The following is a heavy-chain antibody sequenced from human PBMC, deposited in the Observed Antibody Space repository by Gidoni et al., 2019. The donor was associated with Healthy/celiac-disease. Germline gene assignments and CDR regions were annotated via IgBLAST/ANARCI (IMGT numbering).Heavy chain of an antibody. J-gene: IGHJ2*01. Sequence: EVQLVESGGGLVQPGGSLRLSCAASGFTFSSYSRNWVRQAPGKGLEWVSYISSSSSTIYYADSVKGRFTISRDNAKNSLYLQMNSLRDEDTAVYYCAREIVVVPAAIHEGYWYFDLWGRGTLVTVSS. V-gene: IGHV3-48*02. CDR2: ISSSSSTI. D-gene: IGHD2-2*02. CDR1: GFTFSSYS. CDR3: AREIVVVPAAIHEGYWYFDL.